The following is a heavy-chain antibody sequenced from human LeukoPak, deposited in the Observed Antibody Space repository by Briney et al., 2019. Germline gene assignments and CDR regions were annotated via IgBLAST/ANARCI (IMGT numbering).Heavy chain of an antibody. Sequence: GGSLRLSCAASGFTFSSYSMNWVRQAPGKGLEWVSSISSSSSYIYYADSVRGQFTISRDNAKNSLYLQMNSLRAEDTAVYYCARRAAADLNWFDPWGQGTLVTVSS. D-gene: IGHD6-13*01. J-gene: IGHJ5*02. CDR3: ARRAAADLNWFDP. CDR2: ISSSSSYI. V-gene: IGHV3-21*01. CDR1: GFTFSSYS.